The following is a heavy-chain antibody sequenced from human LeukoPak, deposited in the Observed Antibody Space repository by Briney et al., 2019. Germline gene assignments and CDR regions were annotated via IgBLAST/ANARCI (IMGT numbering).Heavy chain of an antibody. CDR1: GFTFSSYA. Sequence: GGSLRLSCAASGFTFSSYAMSWVRQAPGKGLEWVSAISGSGGSTYYADSVKGRFTISRDNSKNTLYLQMNSLRAEDTAVYYCAKDVGYCSGGSCYSEYFQHWGQGTLVTVSS. CDR3: AKDVGYCSGGSCYSEYFQH. J-gene: IGHJ1*01. V-gene: IGHV3-23*01. CDR2: ISGSGGST. D-gene: IGHD2-15*01.